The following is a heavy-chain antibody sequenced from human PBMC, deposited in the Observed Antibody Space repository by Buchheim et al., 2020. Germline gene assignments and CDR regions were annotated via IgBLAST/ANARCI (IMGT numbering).Heavy chain of an antibody. V-gene: IGHV3-23*01. J-gene: IGHJ4*02. CDR3: AKELSSPHSFDY. D-gene: IGHD6-6*01. CDR2: TSGSGGST. Sequence: EVQLLESGGGLVQPGGSLRLSCAASGFTFHSYAMSWVRQAPGKGLEWISVTSGSGGSTYNADPVKGRFTISRDNSKKHLYLQMNSLRAEDTAVYYCAKELSSPHSFDYWGQGTL. CDR1: GFTFHSYA.